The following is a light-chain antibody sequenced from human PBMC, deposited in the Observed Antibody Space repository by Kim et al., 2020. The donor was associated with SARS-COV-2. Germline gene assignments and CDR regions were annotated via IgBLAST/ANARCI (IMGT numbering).Light chain of an antibody. CDR2: NKK. J-gene: IGLJ2*01. Sequence: VALGKTVRITCQGDSLRNYYINWYQQKPGQAPVLVIYNKKDRPSGIPDRFSGSNSGNTASLTITGTQAEDEADYYCNSWDSSGDHLFGGGTKLTVL. V-gene: IGLV3-19*01. CDR1: SLRNYY. CDR3: NSWDSSGDHL.